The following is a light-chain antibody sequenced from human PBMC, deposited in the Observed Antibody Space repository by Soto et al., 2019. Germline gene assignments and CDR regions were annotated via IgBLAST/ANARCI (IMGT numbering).Light chain of an antibody. CDR1: KNDIGVYDF. CDR2: EVV. Sequence: QSALTQPPSASGSPGQSVTISCTGTKNDIGVYDFVSWYQHHPGKAPRLIIYEVVQRPSGVPDRFSGSKSGNTASLTVSGLQAADEADYYCSSYTSSNTWVFGGGTKLTVL. J-gene: IGLJ3*02. CDR3: SSYTSSNTWV. V-gene: IGLV2-8*01.